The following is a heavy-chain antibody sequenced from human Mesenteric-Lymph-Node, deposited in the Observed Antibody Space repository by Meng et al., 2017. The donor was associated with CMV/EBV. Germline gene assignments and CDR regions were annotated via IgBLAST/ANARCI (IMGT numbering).Heavy chain of an antibody. V-gene: IGHV1-46*01. Sequence: ASVKVSCKASGYTFTSYYMHWVRQAPGQGLEWMGIINPSGGSTSYAQKFQGRVTMTRDTSTSTVYMELSSLGSEDTAVYYCARADRLPLEWLLSDLDYWGQGTLVTVSS. J-gene: IGHJ4*02. CDR1: GYTFTSYY. CDR2: INPSGGST. CDR3: ARADRLPLEWLLSDLDY. D-gene: IGHD3-3*01.